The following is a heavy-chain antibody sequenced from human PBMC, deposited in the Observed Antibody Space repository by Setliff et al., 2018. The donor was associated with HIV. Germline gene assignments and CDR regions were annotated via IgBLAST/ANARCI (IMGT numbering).Heavy chain of an antibody. D-gene: IGHD6-6*01. V-gene: IGHV3-30*02. CDR2: IRYDGSNK. J-gene: IGHJ6*03. CDR3: AKDSSSGYYYYYLDV. Sequence: GGSLRLSCAASGFTFSTYGMHWVRQAPGKGLEWVAFIRYDGSNKYHADSVKGRFTISRDNSKYTLYLQMDSLRAEDTAAYYCAKDSSSGYYYYYLDVWGKGTTVTVSS. CDR1: GFTFSTYG.